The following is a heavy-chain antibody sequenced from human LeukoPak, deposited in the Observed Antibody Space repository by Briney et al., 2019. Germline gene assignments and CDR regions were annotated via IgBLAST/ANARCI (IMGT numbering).Heavy chain of an antibody. CDR3: AKDRATMTTRIFDF. Sequence: PGGSLRLSCAASGFTFSSYGMHWVRQAPGKGLEWVAVIWYDGSNKYYVDSVKGRFTISRDNSKNTLYLQMNSLRAEDTAVYYCAKDRATMTTRIFDFWGQGTLVTVSS. V-gene: IGHV3-30*02. CDR1: GFTFSSYG. J-gene: IGHJ4*02. D-gene: IGHD4-17*01. CDR2: IWYDGSNK.